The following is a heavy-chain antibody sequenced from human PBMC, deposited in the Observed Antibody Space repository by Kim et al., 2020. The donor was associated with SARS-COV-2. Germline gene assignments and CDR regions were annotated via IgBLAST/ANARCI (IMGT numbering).Heavy chain of an antibody. Sequence: PVKGRFTISRDDSKNTLYLQMNSLKTEDTAVYYCTTDPPDYYDILTTFDYWGQGTLVTVSS. V-gene: IGHV3-15*01. D-gene: IGHD3-9*01. J-gene: IGHJ4*02. CDR3: TTDPPDYYDILTTFDY.